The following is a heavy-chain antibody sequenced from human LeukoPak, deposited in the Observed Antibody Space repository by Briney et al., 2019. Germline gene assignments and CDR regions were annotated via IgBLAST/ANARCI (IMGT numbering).Heavy chain of an antibody. CDR2: ISSSSYI. V-gene: IGHV3-21*01. CDR3: ARETYYYDSSAHNAFDI. Sequence: PGRSLRLSCAASGFTFSSYSMNWVRQAPGKGLEWVSSISSSSYIYYADSVKGRFTISRDNAKNSLYLQMNSLRAEDTAVYYCARETYYYDSSAHNAFDIWGQGTMVTVSS. D-gene: IGHD3-22*01. CDR1: GFTFSSYS. J-gene: IGHJ3*02.